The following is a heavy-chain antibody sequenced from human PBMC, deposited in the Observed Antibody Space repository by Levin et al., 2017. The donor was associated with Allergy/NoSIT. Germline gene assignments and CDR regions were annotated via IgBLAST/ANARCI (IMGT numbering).Heavy chain of an antibody. V-gene: IGHV3-23*01. CDR2: ISGSGGST. CDR3: AKGRKGQWLGNFDY. CDR1: GFTFSSYA. D-gene: IGHD6-19*01. J-gene: IGHJ4*02. Sequence: PSETLSLTCAASGFTFSSYAMSWVRQAPGKGLEWVSAISGSGGSTYYADSVKGRFTISRDNSKNTLYLQMNSLRAEDTAVYYCAKGRKGQWLGNFDYWGQGTLVTVSS.